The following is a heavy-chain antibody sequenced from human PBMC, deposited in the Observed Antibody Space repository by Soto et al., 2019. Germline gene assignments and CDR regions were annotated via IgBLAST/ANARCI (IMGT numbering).Heavy chain of an antibody. V-gene: IGHV4-4*02. CDR3: ARDLAQGSGDAFDI. Sequence: QVQLQESGPGLVKPSGTLSLTCAVSSGSISSSNWWSWVRQPPGKGLEWIGEIYHSGSTNYNPSLKSRVTISVDESNNQFSLKLSSVTAADTTVYYCARDLAQGSGDAFDIWGQGTMVTVSS. J-gene: IGHJ3*02. CDR1: SGSISSSNW. D-gene: IGHD2-15*01. CDR2: IYHSGST.